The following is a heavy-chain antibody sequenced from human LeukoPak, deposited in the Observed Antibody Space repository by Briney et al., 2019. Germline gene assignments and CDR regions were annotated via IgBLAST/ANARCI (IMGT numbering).Heavy chain of an antibody. Sequence: PSETLSLTCTVSTGSISNSSYYWGWFRQPPGKGLEWIGSIYYSGDTYSTPSLKSRVAISVDTSKNQFSLKLSSVTAADTAVYYCARLGGIGYSYGQNWFDPWGQGTLVTVSS. V-gene: IGHV4-39*07. CDR1: TGSISNSSYY. CDR3: ARLGGIGYSYGQNWFDP. CDR2: IYYSGDT. J-gene: IGHJ5*02. D-gene: IGHD5-18*01.